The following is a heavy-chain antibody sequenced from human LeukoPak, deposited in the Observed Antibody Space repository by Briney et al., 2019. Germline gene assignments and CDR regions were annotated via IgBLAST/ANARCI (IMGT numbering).Heavy chain of an antibody. Sequence: ASVKVSCKASGYTFTGYYMHWVRQAPGQGLEWMGWINPNSGGTNYARKFQGRVTMTRDTSISTAYMELSRLRSDDTAVYYCARWVVVPAAYDYWGQGTLVTVSS. V-gene: IGHV1-2*02. CDR3: ARWVVVPAAYDY. D-gene: IGHD2-2*01. CDR2: INPNSGGT. CDR1: GYTFTGYY. J-gene: IGHJ4*02.